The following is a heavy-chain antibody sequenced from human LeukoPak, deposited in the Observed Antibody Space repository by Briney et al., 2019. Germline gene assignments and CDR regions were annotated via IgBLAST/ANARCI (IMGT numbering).Heavy chain of an antibody. Sequence: GGSLRLSCAASGFTFDDYGMSWVRQAPGKGLEWVSGINWNGGSISYADSVKGRFTISRDNAKNSLHLQMNSLRVEDTALYYCARERFSSTWYIDYWGQGTLVTVSS. V-gene: IGHV3-20*04. D-gene: IGHD6-13*01. CDR3: ARERFSSTWYIDY. CDR1: GFTFDDYG. CDR2: INWNGGSI. J-gene: IGHJ4*02.